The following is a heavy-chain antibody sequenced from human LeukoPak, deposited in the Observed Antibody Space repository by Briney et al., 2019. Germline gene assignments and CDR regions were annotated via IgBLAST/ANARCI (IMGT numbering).Heavy chain of an antibody. CDR2: ISYDGSNK. Sequence: PGRSLRLSCAASGFTFNNYGMHWVRQAPGKGLEWVAVISYDGSNKYYADSVKGRFTISRDNSKNTLYLQMNSLRAEDTAVYYCAREGRWLQELRLEYFDYWGQGTLVTVSS. D-gene: IGHD5-24*01. V-gene: IGHV3-30*03. J-gene: IGHJ4*02. CDR1: GFTFNNYG. CDR3: AREGRWLQELRLEYFDY.